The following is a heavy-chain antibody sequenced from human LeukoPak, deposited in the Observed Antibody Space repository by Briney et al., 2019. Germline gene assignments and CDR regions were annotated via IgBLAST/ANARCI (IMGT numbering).Heavy chain of an antibody. Sequence: SETLSLTCTVSGGSISSYYWSWIRQPPGKGLEWIGYIYYSGSTNYNPSLKSRVTISVDTSKNQFSLKLTSVTAADTAVYYCVRDRHFWSGYYAGLFDPWGQGTRVTVSS. V-gene: IGHV4-59*12. D-gene: IGHD3-3*02. CDR2: IYYSGST. CDR3: VRDRHFWSGYYAGLFDP. J-gene: IGHJ5*02. CDR1: GGSISSYY.